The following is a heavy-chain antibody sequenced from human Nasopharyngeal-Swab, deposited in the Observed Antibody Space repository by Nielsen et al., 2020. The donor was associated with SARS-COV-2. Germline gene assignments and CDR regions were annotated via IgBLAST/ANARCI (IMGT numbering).Heavy chain of an antibody. Sequence: GESLKISCEASGFVFSIYGMQWVRQAPGKGLEWVALITSDESHKFYADSVRGRFAVSRDNSRNTLYLQMNTLRTEDTAVYYCAKGGDMDVWGQGTTVTVS. D-gene: IGHD3-10*01. J-gene: IGHJ6*02. CDR3: AKGGDMDV. CDR1: GFVFSIYG. CDR2: ITSDESHK. V-gene: IGHV3-30*18.